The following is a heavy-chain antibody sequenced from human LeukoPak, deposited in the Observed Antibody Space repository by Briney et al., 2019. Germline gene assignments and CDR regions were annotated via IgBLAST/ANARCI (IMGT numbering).Heavy chain of an antibody. V-gene: IGHV4-4*07. Sequence: SETLSLTCAVSGGSISSYYWSWIRQPAGKGLEWIGRIYTSGSTNYNPSLKSRVTISVDKSKNQFSLKLSSVTAADTAVYYCARGYSSSWYSDYWGQGTLVTVSS. D-gene: IGHD6-13*01. CDR2: IYTSGST. CDR3: ARGYSSSWYSDY. CDR1: GGSISSYY. J-gene: IGHJ4*02.